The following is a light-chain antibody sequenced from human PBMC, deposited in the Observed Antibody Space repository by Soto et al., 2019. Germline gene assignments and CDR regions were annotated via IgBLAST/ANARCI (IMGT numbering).Light chain of an antibody. V-gene: IGKV3-11*01. Sequence: EIVLTQSPATLSLSPGERATLSCSASQSVSSYLAWYQQKPGQAPRLLIYDASNRATGIPARFSGSGSGTDFTLTICSLEPEDFAVYYCQQRSYWLTFGQGTRLEIK. CDR2: DAS. CDR3: QQRSYWLT. J-gene: IGKJ5*01. CDR1: QSVSSY.